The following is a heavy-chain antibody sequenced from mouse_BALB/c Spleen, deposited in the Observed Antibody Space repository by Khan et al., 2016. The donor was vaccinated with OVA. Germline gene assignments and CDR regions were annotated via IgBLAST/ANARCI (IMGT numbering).Heavy chain of an antibody. CDR2: ISSGGSYT. CDR1: GFTFSSYA. V-gene: IGHV5-9-4*01. D-gene: IGHD1-1*01. CDR3: ASDSYYSGSSPWFFDY. J-gene: IGHJ2*01. Sequence: EVELVESGGGLVKPGGSLKLSCAASGFTFSSYAMSWVRQSPEKRLEWVAEISSGGSYTYYPDTVTGRFTISRDNAKKTLYLEMSSLRSEDTAMYYCASDSYYSGSSPWFFDYWGQGTTLTVSS.